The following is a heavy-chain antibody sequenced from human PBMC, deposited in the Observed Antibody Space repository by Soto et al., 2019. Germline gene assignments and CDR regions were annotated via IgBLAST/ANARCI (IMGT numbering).Heavy chain of an antibody. D-gene: IGHD3-22*01. CDR2: ISYDGNNQ. Sequence: QVQLVESGGGVVQPGRSLRLSCAASGFTFNNYAMHWVRQAPGKGLEWVAVISYDGNNQYYADSVKGRFAISRDNSKNTLYLQMNGLRDEDTAVYYCARDRVYYYDSSGYYNFEYWGQGSLVTVSS. CDR1: GFTFNNYA. J-gene: IGHJ4*02. V-gene: IGHV3-30*09. CDR3: ARDRVYYYDSSGYYNFEY.